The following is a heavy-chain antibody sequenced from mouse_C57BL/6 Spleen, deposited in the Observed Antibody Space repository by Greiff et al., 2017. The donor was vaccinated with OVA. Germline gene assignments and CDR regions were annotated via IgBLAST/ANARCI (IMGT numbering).Heavy chain of an antibody. CDR1: GFTFSDYG. CDR2: ISSGSSTI. V-gene: IGHV5-17*01. Sequence: EVKLVESGGGLVKPGGSLKLSCAASGFTFSDYGMHWVRQAPEKGLEWVAYISSGSSTIYYADTVKGRFTISRDNAKNTLFLQMTSLRSEDTAMYYCARWGDYDPLYAMDYWGQGTSVTVSS. D-gene: IGHD2-4*01. CDR3: ARWGDYDPLYAMDY. J-gene: IGHJ4*01.